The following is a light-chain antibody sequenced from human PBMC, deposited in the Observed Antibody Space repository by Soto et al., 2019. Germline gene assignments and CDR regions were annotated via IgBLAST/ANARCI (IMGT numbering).Light chain of an antibody. Sequence: DILMTQSPSTLSASVEDRVTITCRASQSISTWLAWYQQKPGKAPKPLIYDASNLESRCPSRLSRSGSGTKFTLTIISLQPDDFATNYCQQYNSYWTFGQGTKVDIK. V-gene: IGKV1-5*01. J-gene: IGKJ1*01. CDR2: DAS. CDR3: QQYNSYWT. CDR1: QSISTW.